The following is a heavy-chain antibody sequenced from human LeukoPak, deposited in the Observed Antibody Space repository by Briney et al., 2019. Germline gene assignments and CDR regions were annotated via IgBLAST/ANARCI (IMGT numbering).Heavy chain of an antibody. D-gene: IGHD5-18*01. CDR3: AKVYGNSYGRKWAPYYFDY. CDR2: IYSGGST. Sequence: QPGGSLRLSCAASGFTVSSNYMTWVRQAPGKGLEWVSHIYSGGSTYYADSVKGRFTISRDNSKNTLYVQMNSLRAEDTAVYYCAKVYGNSYGRKWAPYYFDYWGQGTLVTVSS. J-gene: IGHJ4*02. CDR1: GFTVSSNY. V-gene: IGHV3-53*01.